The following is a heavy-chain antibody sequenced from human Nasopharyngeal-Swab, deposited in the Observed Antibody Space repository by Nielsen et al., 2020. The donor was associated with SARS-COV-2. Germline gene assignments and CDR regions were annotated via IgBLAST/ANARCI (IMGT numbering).Heavy chain of an antibody. D-gene: IGHD3-10*01. CDR1: GGSISSSSYY. Sequence: SDTLSLTCTVSGGSISSSSYYGGWIRQPPGKGLEWIGSIYYSGSTYYNPSLKSRVTISVDTSKNQFSLKLSSVTAADTAVYYCARHPHMVRGVSGWFDPWGQGTLVTVSS. J-gene: IGHJ5*02. V-gene: IGHV4-39*01. CDR2: IYYSGST. CDR3: ARHPHMVRGVSGWFDP.